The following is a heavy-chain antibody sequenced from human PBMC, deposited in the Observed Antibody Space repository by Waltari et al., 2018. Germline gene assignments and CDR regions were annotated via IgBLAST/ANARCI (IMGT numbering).Heavy chain of an antibody. D-gene: IGHD1-26*01. CDR2: ISAYNGYT. V-gene: IGHV1-18*01. CDR1: GYTFTNYG. Sequence: QVQLVQSAAEMKKPGASVRVSCKTSGYTFTNYGFNWVRQAPGQGLEWRGWISAYNGYTNYAEKFQGRVTVTTETSTGTAYMDLTSLRSDDTAVYYCARTDAGGASYIRHWGQGTLVTVSS. J-gene: IGHJ4*02. CDR3: ARTDAGGASYIRH.